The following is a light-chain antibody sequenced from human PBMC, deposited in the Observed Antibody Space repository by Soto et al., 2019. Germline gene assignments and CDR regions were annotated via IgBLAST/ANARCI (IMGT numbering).Light chain of an antibody. CDR2: EGS. CDR3: CSYVGASSIYV. CDR1: SSDVGSYNL. J-gene: IGLJ1*01. Sequence: QSALTQPASVSGSPGQSITISCTGTSSDVGSYNLVSWYQQHPGKAPKLMIYEGSKRPSGVSNRFSGSKSGSTASLTISGLQAEDEADYYCCSYVGASSIYVFASGTKATVL. V-gene: IGLV2-23*01.